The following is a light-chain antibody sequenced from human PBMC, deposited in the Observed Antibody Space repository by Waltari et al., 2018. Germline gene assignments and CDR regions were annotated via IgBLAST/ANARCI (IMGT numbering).Light chain of an antibody. CDR2: DVS. Sequence: QSALTQPPSASGSPGQSVTISCTGTSSDLGSSQYVSWYQQHPGKAPKLIIYDVSKRPSGVSDRFSGSKSGSTASLTVSGLQAEDGADYYCSSYGGSNNFVLFGGGTKLTVL. CDR3: SSYGGSNNFVL. J-gene: IGLJ3*02. CDR1: SSDLGSSQY. V-gene: IGLV2-8*01.